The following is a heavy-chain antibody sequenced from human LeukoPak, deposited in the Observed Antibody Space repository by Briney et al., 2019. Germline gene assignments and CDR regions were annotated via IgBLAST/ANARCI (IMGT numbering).Heavy chain of an antibody. CDR2: IYTSGST. V-gene: IGHV4-38-2*02. CDR3: AREGVWDCSSTSSCDRGAVYYYYYMDV. J-gene: IGHJ6*03. Sequence: PSETLSLTCTVSGYSISSGYYWGWIRQPPGKGLEWIGRIYTSGSTNYNPSLKSRVTISVDTSKNQFSLKLSSVTAADTAVYYCAREGVWDCSSTSSCDRGAVYYYYYMDVWGKGTTVTVSS. CDR1: GYSISSGYY. D-gene: IGHD2-2*01.